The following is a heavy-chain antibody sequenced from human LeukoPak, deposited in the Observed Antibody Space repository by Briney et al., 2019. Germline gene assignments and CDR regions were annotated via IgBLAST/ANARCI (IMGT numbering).Heavy chain of an antibody. CDR2: INGDGSST. CDR1: GFSFSSYW. D-gene: IGHD1-1*01. CDR3: ARGGLNALEAFDI. Sequence: GGSLRLSCAASGFSFSSYWMHWVRQAPGKGLVWVSRINGDGSSTRYADSVKGRFTISRDNTKNTLYLQMNSLRAEDTAVYYCARGGLNALEAFDIWGQGTLVTVCS. V-gene: IGHV3-74*01. J-gene: IGHJ3*02.